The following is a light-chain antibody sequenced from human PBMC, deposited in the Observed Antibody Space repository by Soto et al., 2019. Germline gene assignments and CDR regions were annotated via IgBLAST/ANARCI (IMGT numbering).Light chain of an antibody. Sequence: EIVMTQSPATLSVSPGERTTLSCRASQSVSSNLVWYQQKPGQAPRLLIYDASTRATGIPARFSGSGSGTEFTLTISSLQSEDFAVYYCQQYNNWPPYTFGQGTKVEIK. J-gene: IGKJ2*01. V-gene: IGKV3-15*01. CDR1: QSVSSN. CDR2: DAS. CDR3: QQYNNWPPYT.